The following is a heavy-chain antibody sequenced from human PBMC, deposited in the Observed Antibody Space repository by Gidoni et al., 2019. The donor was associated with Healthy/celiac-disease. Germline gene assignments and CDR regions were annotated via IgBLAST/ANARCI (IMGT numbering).Heavy chain of an antibody. CDR1: GGSFSGYY. J-gene: IGHJ4*02. CDR2: INHSGST. D-gene: IGHD2-2*01. V-gene: IGHV4-34*01. Sequence: QVQLQQWGAGLLKPSETLSLTCAVSGGSFSGYYWSWIRQPPGKGLEWIGEINHSGSTNYNPSLKSRVTISVDTSKNQFSLKLSSVTAADTAVYYCARGSTSRYWDYFDYWGQGTLVTVSS. CDR3: ARGSTSRYWDYFDY.